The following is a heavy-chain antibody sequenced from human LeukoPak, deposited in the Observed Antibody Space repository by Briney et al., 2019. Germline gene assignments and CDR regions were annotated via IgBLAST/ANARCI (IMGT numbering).Heavy chain of an antibody. D-gene: IGHD4-17*01. J-gene: IGHJ4*02. CDR1: GYTFTSYD. Sequence: ASVKVSCKASGYTFTSYDINWVRQATGQGLEWMAWMNPNSGNTGYAQKFQGRVTMTRNTSISTAYMELSSLRSEDTAVYYCARGRYGDYAIDYWGQGTLVTVSS. CDR3: ARGRYGDYAIDY. V-gene: IGHV1-8*01. CDR2: MNPNSGNT.